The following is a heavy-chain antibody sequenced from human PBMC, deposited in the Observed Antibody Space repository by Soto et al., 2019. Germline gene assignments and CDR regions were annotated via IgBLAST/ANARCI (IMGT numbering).Heavy chain of an antibody. J-gene: IGHJ3*02. D-gene: IGHD6-19*01. Sequence: PSETLSLTCAVYAGSFSHYYWKWIRQSPGKGLEWIGKIKHSGSSNYNPSLRSRVSISLGMPKSQCSLRLKYVTAAYTAVYYCARGGSSDWQVSLDIWGKGKMVTVS. CDR1: AGSFSHYY. V-gene: IGHV4-34*01. CDR2: IKHSGSS. CDR3: ARGGSSDWQVSLDI.